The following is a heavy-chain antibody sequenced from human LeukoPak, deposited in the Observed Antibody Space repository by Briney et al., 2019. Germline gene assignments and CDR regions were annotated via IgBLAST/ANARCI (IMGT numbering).Heavy chain of an antibody. CDR2: IDTSGNT. CDR1: GGSISSYY. D-gene: IGHD3-10*01. J-gene: IGHJ6*03. CDR3: ARVYYGSGSYQRLAYYYYYYYMDV. Sequence: PSETLSLTCTVSGGSISSYYWSWIRQPAGKGLEWIGRIDTSGNTNYKPSLKSRVTMSVDTSKNQFSLKLSSVTAADTAVYYCARVYYGSGSYQRLAYYYYYYYMDVWGKGTTVTVSS. V-gene: IGHV4-4*07.